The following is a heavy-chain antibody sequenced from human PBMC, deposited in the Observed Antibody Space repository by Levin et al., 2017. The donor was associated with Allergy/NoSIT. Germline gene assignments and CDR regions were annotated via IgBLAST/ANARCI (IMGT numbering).Heavy chain of an antibody. CDR2: IYPGDSDT. J-gene: IGHJ6*02. CDR1: GYNFSTDW. V-gene: IGHV5-51*01. Sequence: GESLKISCQGSGYNFSTDWIAWVRQMPGKGLEWMGIIYPGDSDTRYSPSFQGQVTFSADKTISTAYLQWSSLEASDTAIYYCARRRYYGSSGSGYYYGLDVWGQGTTVTVSS. D-gene: IGHD3-22*01. CDR3: ARRRYYGSSGSGYYYGLDV.